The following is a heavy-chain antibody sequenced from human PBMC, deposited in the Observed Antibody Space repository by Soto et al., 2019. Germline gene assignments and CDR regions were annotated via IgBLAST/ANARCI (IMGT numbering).Heavy chain of an antibody. D-gene: IGHD3-3*01. Sequence: PSETLSLTCTVSGGSITNYYWSWIRQPPGKRLEYIGYMYYSGNTYYNPSLKSRVTISGDASKNQFSLKLRSVTAADTAVYYCVGGLSEWGRIDFCGQGPLVTVYS. CDR2: MYYSGNT. J-gene: IGHJ4*02. CDR3: VGGLSEWGRIDF. V-gene: IGHV4-59*01. CDR1: GGSITNYY.